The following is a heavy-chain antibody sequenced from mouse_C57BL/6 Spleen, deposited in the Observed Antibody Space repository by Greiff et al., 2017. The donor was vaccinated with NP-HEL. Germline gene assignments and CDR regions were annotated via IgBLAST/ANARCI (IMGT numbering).Heavy chain of an antibody. CDR2: ISDGGSYT. Sequence: EVMLVESGGGLVKPGGSLKLSCAASGFTFSSSAMSWVRQTPEKRLEWVATISDGGSYTYYPDNVKGRFTISRDNAKNNLYLQMSHLKSEDTAMYYCARGGIITSYYFDYWGQGTTLTVSS. CDR1: GFTFSSSA. D-gene: IGHD1-1*01. CDR3: ARGGIITSYYFDY. V-gene: IGHV5-4*03. J-gene: IGHJ2*01.